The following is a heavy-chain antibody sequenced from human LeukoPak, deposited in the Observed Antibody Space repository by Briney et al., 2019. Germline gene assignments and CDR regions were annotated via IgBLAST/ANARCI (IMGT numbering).Heavy chain of an antibody. V-gene: IGHV1-46*01. D-gene: IGHD6-13*01. J-gene: IGHJ6*02. CDR1: GYTFTSYY. CDR3: ARDATGYSSSWYVLLRDYYYGMDV. Sequence: ASVKVSCKASGYTFTSYYMHWVRQAPGQGLEWMGIINPSGGSTSYAQKFQGRVTMTRDTSTSTVYMELSSLRSEDTAVYYCARDATGYSSSWYVLLRDYYYGMDVWGQGTTVTVSS. CDR2: INPSGGST.